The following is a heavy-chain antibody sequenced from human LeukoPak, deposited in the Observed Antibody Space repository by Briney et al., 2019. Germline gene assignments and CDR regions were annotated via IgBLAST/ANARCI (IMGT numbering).Heavy chain of an antibody. D-gene: IGHD4-17*01. V-gene: IGHV3-21*01. Sequence: GGSLRLSCAASGFTFSSYSMNWVRQAPGKGLEWVSSISSSSSYIYYADSVKGRFTISRDNAKNSLYLQMNSLRAEDTAVYYWARSTVTTGLVDYWGQGALVTVSS. CDR1: GFTFSSYS. CDR3: ARSTVTTGLVDY. J-gene: IGHJ4*02. CDR2: ISSSSSYI.